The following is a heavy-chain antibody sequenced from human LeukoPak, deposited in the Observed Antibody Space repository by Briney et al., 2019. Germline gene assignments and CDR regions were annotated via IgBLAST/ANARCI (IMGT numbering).Heavy chain of an antibody. CDR1: GYTFTGYY. CDR2: INPNSGGT. Sequence: ASVTVSCKASGYTFTGYYMHWVRQAPGQGLEWMGWINPNSGGTNYAQKFQGRVTMTRDTSSSTAYMELSRLRSDDTAVYYCARDGTAYTAMVTSAADYWGQGTLVTVSS. CDR3: ARDGTAYTAMVTSAADY. J-gene: IGHJ4*02. D-gene: IGHD5-18*01. V-gene: IGHV1-2*02.